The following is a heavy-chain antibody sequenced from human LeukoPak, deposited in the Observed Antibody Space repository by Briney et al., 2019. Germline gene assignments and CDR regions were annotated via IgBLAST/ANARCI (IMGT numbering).Heavy chain of an antibody. V-gene: IGHV3-21*01. Sequence: GSLRLSCAASGFNFIYYSMKWVRQAPGKGLEWVSSISSSSVYLYYADSVKGRFTISRDNAKNSLYLQMNSLRAEDTAVYYCARLNSNLFDYWGQGTLVTVSS. CDR1: GFNFIYYS. D-gene: IGHD1-1*01. CDR3: ARLNSNLFDY. CDR2: ISSSSVYL. J-gene: IGHJ4*02.